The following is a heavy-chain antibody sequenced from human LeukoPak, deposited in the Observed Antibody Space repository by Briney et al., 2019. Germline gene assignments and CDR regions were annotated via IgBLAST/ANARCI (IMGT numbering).Heavy chain of an antibody. CDR1: GLTVSSNY. CDR3: ASLPIVVVPAASY. Sequence: GGSLRLSCAASGLTVSSNYMSLVRQAPGKGLEWVSVIYSGGSTYYADSVKGRFTISRDNSKNTLYLQMNSLRAEDTAVYYCASLPIVVVPAASYWGQGTLVTVSS. CDR2: IYSGGST. V-gene: IGHV3-66*02. D-gene: IGHD2-2*01. J-gene: IGHJ4*02.